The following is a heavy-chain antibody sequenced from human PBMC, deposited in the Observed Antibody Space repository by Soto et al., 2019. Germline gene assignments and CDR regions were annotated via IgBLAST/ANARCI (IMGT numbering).Heavy chain of an antibody. V-gene: IGHV1-8*01. Sequence: QVQLVQSGAEVKKPGASVRVSCKASGYTFTKFDINWVRQAPGQGLEWMGWMNPNSGNTGYAQKFQGRVTMTRNTSITPAYMELSTLRSEDTAVYYCVRGDYGDYSHWFDPWGQGTLVTVSS. CDR1: GYTFTKFD. CDR3: VRGDYGDYSHWFDP. CDR2: MNPNSGNT. J-gene: IGHJ5*02. D-gene: IGHD4-17*01.